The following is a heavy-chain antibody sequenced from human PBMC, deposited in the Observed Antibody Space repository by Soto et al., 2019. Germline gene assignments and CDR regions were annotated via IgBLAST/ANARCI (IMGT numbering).Heavy chain of an antibody. Sequence: GGSLRLSCAASGFTFSDCSMHWVRQAPGKGLEWVAVIWYDGSNKYYADSVKGRFTISRDNSKNTLYLQMNSLRAEDTAVYYCARSTYYYDSSGYHPRGYFDYWGQGTLVTVSS. CDR1: GFTFSDCS. V-gene: IGHV3-33*08. CDR3: ARSTYYYDSSGYHPRGYFDY. J-gene: IGHJ4*02. D-gene: IGHD3-22*01. CDR2: IWYDGSNK.